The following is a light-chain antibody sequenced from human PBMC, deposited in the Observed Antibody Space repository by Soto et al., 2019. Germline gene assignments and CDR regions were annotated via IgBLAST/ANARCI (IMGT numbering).Light chain of an antibody. CDR3: HQRRNWPPP. V-gene: IGKV3-11*01. J-gene: IGKJ4*01. Sequence: EIVLTQSPATLSLSPGDRATLSCRASQSVSSYLAWYQQKPGQAPRLLIYDASNRATGIPARFSGSGSGTDFPLPITSLEPEDFAVNFCHQRRNWPPPSGGGTTVEIK. CDR1: QSVSSY. CDR2: DAS.